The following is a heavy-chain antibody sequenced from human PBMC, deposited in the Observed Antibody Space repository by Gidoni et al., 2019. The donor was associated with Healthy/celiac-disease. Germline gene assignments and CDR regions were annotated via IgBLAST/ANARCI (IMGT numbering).Heavy chain of an antibody. CDR2: LNHSGST. Sequence: QVQLQQWGAGLLKPSENLSLTCAVYGGSFSGYYWSWIRQPPGKGLEWIGELNHSGSTNYNPSLKSRVTTSVDTSKNQFSLKLSSVTAADTAVYYCARFIVGATSDAFDIWGQGTMVTVSS. D-gene: IGHD1-26*01. J-gene: IGHJ3*02. CDR1: GGSFSGYY. CDR3: ARFIVGATSDAFDI. V-gene: IGHV4-34*01.